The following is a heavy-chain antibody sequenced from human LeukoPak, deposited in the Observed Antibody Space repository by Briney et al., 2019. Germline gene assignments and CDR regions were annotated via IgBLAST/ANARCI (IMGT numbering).Heavy chain of an antibody. J-gene: IGHJ4*02. CDR1: GYTFTSYD. Sequence: EASVKVSRKASGYTFTSYDINWVRQAPGLGLEWMGGIIPMVGTANYAQKFQGRVTITTDESTSTAYMELSSLRSEDTAVYYCARLPTPLLPEDYWGQGTLITVSS. CDR2: IIPMVGTA. CDR3: ARLPTPLLPEDY. D-gene: IGHD3-22*01. V-gene: IGHV1-69*05.